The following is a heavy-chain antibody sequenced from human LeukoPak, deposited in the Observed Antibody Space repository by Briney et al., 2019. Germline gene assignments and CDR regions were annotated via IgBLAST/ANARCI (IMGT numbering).Heavy chain of an antibody. Sequence: GGSLRLSCAASGFTFSSYAMSWVRQAPGKGLGWVSAISGSGGSTYYADSVKGRFTISRDNSKNTLYLQMNSLRAEDTAVYYCAKDYSPGPAYYFDYWGQGTLVTVSS. CDR2: ISGSGGST. CDR1: GFTFSSYA. V-gene: IGHV3-23*01. CDR3: AKDYSPGPAYYFDY. J-gene: IGHJ4*02. D-gene: IGHD1-1*01.